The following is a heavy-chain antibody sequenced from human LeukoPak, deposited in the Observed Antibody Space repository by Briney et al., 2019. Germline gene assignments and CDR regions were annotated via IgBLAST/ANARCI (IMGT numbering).Heavy chain of an antibody. CDR1: VYTFTGYY. V-gene: IGHV1-2*02. Sequence: ASVNVSCKASVYTFTGYYMHWVRQAPGQGLEWMGWINPNSGGTNYAQKFQGRVTMTRDTSISTAYMELSRLRSDDTAVYYCARVRQVRGVIILPYDYWGQGTLVTVSS. CDR2: INPNSGGT. J-gene: IGHJ4*02. D-gene: IGHD3-10*01. CDR3: ARVRQVRGVIILPYDY.